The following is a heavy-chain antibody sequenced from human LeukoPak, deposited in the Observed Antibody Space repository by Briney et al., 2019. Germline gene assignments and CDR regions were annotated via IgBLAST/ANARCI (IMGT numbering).Heavy chain of an antibody. J-gene: IGHJ3*02. CDR2: IYYSGST. Sequence: SETLSLTCAVYGGSFSGYYWSWIRQPPGKGLEWIGYIYYSGSTNYNPSLKSRVTISVDTSKNQFSLKLSSVTAADTAVYYCARLPYYYDSSGYYRHDAFDIWGQGTMVTVSS. V-gene: IGHV4-59*08. CDR1: GGSFSGYY. CDR3: ARLPYYYDSSGYYRHDAFDI. D-gene: IGHD3-22*01.